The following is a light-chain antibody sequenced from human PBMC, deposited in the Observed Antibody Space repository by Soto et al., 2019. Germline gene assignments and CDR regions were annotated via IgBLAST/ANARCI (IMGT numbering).Light chain of an antibody. CDR3: QQDNTYWT. V-gene: IGKV1-5*02. CDR1: QSINIW. J-gene: IGKJ1*01. Sequence: QMSPSHSNMSASVGDRVTIICRASQSINIWLAWYQQKPGKAPKLLIYDASTVEAGVPSRFSGSGSGTEFTLTISILQPDDFATYYCQQDNTYWTFGQGTKVDIK. CDR2: DAS.